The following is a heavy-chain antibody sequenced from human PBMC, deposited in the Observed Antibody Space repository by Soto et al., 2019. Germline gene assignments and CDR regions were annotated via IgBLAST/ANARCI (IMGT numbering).Heavy chain of an antibody. V-gene: IGHV5-10-1*01. CDR3: ARLRGLAASTYYYGMDV. D-gene: IGHD3-16*01. Sequence: LKISCKGSGYSFTSYWISWVRQMPGKGLEWMGRIDPSDSYTNYSPSFQGHVTISADKSISTAYLQWSSLKASDTAMYYCARLRGLAASTYYYGMDVWGQGTTVTVSS. CDR2: IDPSDSYT. J-gene: IGHJ6*02. CDR1: GYSFTSYW.